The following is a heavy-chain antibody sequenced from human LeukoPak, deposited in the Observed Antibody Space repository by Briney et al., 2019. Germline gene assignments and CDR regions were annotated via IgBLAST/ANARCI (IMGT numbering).Heavy chain of an antibody. CDR3: ARDLYGDYASSY. D-gene: IGHD4-17*01. J-gene: IGHJ4*02. V-gene: IGHV3-21*01. CDR1: GFTSSSYS. Sequence: GGSLRLSCAASGFTSSSYSMNWVRQAPGKGLEWVSSISSSSSYIYYADSVKGRFTISRDNAKNSLYLQMNSLRAEDTAVYYCARDLYGDYASSYWGQGTLVTVSS. CDR2: ISSSSSYI.